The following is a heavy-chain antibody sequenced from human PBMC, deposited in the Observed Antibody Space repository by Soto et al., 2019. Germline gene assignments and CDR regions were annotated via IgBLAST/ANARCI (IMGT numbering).Heavy chain of an antibody. CDR3: ARHRSEGYQLRKFDAFEI. CDR1: GGTFSPNY. CDR2: FSYRGNT. J-gene: IGHJ3*02. Sequence: SETLSLTCTVSGGTFSPNYWSWIRQPPGKGLEWIGYFSYRGNTNYNPSLKSRLTISGDTAKNQFSLKLTSVSAADTAVYYCARHRSEGYQLRKFDAFEIWGQGTVVTVSS. D-gene: IGHD2-2*01. V-gene: IGHV4-59*08.